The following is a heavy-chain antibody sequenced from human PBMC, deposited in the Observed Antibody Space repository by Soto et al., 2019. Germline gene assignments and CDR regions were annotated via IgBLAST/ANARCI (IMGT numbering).Heavy chain of an antibody. CDR3: ARHRGAAAGYYYYGMDV. Sequence: GESLKIYCKGSGYSFTSYWIGWVRQMPGKGLEWMGIIYPGDSDTRYSPSFQGQVTISADKSISTAYLQWSSLKASDTAMYYCARHRGAAAGYYYYGMDVWGQGTTVTVSS. V-gene: IGHV5-51*01. D-gene: IGHD6-13*01. CDR1: GYSFTSYW. J-gene: IGHJ6*02. CDR2: IYPGDSDT.